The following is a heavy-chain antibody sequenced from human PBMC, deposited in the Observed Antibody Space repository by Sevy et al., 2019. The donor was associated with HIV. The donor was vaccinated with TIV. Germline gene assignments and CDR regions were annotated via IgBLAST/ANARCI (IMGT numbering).Heavy chain of an antibody. Sequence: GGSLRLSCAASGFTFSSYGMHWVRQAPGKGLEWVAVIWYDGSNKYYADSVKGRFTISRDNSKNTLYLQMKSLRAEDTAVYYCAKVVSSSGWLNYYYYYMDVWGKGTTVTVSS. CDR3: AKVVSSSGWLNYYYYYMDV. CDR2: IWYDGSNK. D-gene: IGHD6-19*01. CDR1: GFTFSSYG. V-gene: IGHV3-33*06. J-gene: IGHJ6*03.